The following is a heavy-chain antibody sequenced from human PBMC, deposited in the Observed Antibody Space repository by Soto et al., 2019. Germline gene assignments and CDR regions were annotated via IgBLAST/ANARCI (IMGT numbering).Heavy chain of an antibody. CDR1: GYTFSNFA. CDR3: TRAPLGIIVAPDY. CDR2: INAGNWNT. V-gene: IGHV1-3*01. J-gene: IGHJ4*02. Sequence: ASVKVSCKASGYTFSNFAMHWVRQAPGQRLEWMGWINAGNWNTKYSQKFQGRVTVSTDTSISTTYMELSSLTSEDTAVYYCTRAPLGIIVAPDYWGQGTLVTVSS. D-gene: IGHD6-19*01.